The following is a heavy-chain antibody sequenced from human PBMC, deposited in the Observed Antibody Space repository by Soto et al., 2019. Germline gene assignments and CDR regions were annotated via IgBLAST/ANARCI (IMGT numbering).Heavy chain of an antibody. J-gene: IGHJ3*02. D-gene: IGHD4-17*01. CDR2: ILPIFGTP. Sequence: QVQLVQSGAEVKKRGSSVKVSCKASGGTFSTSSINWLRQAPGQRPEWMGNILPIFGTPDYAQKFQNRVTITADKSTDKAYMALRSRFSEKTAVYYCARGHEYGGNSDAFDIWGQGTVVTVSS. CDR1: GGTFSTSS. CDR3: ARGHEYGGNSDAFDI. V-gene: IGHV1-69*06.